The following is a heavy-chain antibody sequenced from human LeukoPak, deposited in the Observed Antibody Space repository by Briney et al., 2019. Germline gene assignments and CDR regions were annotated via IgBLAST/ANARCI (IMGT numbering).Heavy chain of an antibody. CDR3: ARDVGTSGWHTFDY. J-gene: IGHJ4*02. Sequence: SQTLSLTCAISGDSVSSNNGAWNWIRQSPSRGLEWLGRTYYRSKWYNDFAPSMQGRVTINPDTSKNQFSLQLYSVTPEDTAVYYCARDVGTSGWHTFDYWGQGTLVTVSS. CDR1: GDSVSSNNGA. CDR2: TYYRSKWYN. V-gene: IGHV6-1*01. D-gene: IGHD6-19*01.